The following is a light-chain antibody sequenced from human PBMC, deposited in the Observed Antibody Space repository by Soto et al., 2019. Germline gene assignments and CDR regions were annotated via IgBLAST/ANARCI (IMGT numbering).Light chain of an antibody. Sequence: EIVMTQSPATLSASPGERATLSCRASQSVSSNLAWYQQKPGQAPRLLIYGASTRATGIPARFSGSGSGTEFTLTISSLQSEDFAVYYCQQYNNWPPWTFGQGTEVEIK. CDR1: QSVSSN. J-gene: IGKJ1*01. CDR2: GAS. CDR3: QQYNNWPPWT. V-gene: IGKV3-15*01.